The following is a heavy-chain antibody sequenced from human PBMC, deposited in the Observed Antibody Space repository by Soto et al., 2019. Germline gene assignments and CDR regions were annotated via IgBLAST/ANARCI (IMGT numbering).Heavy chain of an antibody. CDR1: GFSFSRYG. CDR2: IWYDGSNY. Sequence: QVQLVESGGGVVQPGRSLGLSCAASGFSFSRYGMHWVRQAPGKGLEWVAVIWYDGSNYYYADSVRGRFTISRDNSKKTRYLQRNSMRGEDTAVYYCAREVASHLGAVSFGYNYNDGMDVWGQGTTVTVSS. D-gene: IGHD1-26*01. CDR3: AREVASHLGAVSFGYNYNDGMDV. J-gene: IGHJ6*02. V-gene: IGHV3-33*01.